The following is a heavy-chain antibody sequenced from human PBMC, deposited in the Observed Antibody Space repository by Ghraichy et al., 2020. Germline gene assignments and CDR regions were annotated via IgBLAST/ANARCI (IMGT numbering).Heavy chain of an antibody. V-gene: IGHV4-34*01. Sequence: SQTLSLTCAVYGGSFSGYYWSWIRQPPGKGLEWIGEINHSGSTNYNPSLESRVTISVDTSKNQFSLKLSSVTAADTAVYYCERGRGFGENYWGQGTLVTVSS. CDR3: ERGRGFGENY. CDR1: GGSFSGYY. CDR2: INHSGST. D-gene: IGHD3-10*01. J-gene: IGHJ4*02.